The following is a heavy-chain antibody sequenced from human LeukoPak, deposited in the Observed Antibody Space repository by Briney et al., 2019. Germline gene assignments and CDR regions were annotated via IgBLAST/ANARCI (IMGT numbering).Heavy chain of an antibody. Sequence: GGSLRLSCAASGFTFKNYGMHWVRQAPGKGLEWVAFINHDENSDYADSVKGRFTISRDNSKNTLYLQMNSLRAEDTAVYYCAKDRWFGDYWGQGTLVTVSS. J-gene: IGHJ4*02. V-gene: IGHV3-30*02. CDR3: AKDRWFGDY. D-gene: IGHD3-10*01. CDR2: INHDENS. CDR1: GFTFKNYG.